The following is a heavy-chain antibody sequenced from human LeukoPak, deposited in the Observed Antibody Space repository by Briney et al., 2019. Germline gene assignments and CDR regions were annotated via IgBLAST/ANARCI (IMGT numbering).Heavy chain of an antibody. CDR1: GFIFDDHG. Sequence: GGSLRLSCAASGFIFDDHGMHWVRQAPGKGQEWVSGISWSSGIIGYADSVKGRFTISRDNAKNSLYLQMESLRAEDTAVYYCAKDTGSPADAITMEDNAFDIWGQGTMVTVSS. V-gene: IGHV3-9*01. D-gene: IGHD3-3*01. CDR2: ISWSSGII. CDR3: AKDTGSPADAITMEDNAFDI. J-gene: IGHJ3*02.